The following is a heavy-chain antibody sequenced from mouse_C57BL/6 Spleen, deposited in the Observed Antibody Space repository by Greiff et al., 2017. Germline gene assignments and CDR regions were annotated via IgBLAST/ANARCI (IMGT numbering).Heavy chain of an antibody. Sequence: QVQLQQSGPELVKPGASVKISCKASGYAFSSSWMNWVKQRPGKGLEWIGRIYPGDGDTNYNGKFKGKATLTADKSSSTAYMQLSSLTSEDSAVYFCARTVGGFAYWGQGTLVTVSA. V-gene: IGHV1-82*01. CDR2: IYPGDGDT. J-gene: IGHJ3*01. D-gene: IGHD3-3*01. CDR3: ARTVGGFAY. CDR1: GYAFSSSW.